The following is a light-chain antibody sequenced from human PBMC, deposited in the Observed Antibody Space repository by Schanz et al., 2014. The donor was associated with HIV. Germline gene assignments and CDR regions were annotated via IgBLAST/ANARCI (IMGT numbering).Light chain of an antibody. CDR3: QHYGGSPKT. V-gene: IGKV1-39*01. J-gene: IGKJ1*01. CDR2: AAS. Sequence: DIQMTQSPSPLSASVGDRVTITCRASQSISSYLNWYQQKPGKAPKLLIYAASSLQSGVPSRFSGSGSGTDFTLTISRLEPEDFAVYFCQHYGGSPKTFGQGTKVEIK. CDR1: QSISSY.